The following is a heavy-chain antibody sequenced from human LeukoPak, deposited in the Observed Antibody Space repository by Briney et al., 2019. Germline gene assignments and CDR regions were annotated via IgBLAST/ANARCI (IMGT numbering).Heavy chain of an antibody. CDR2: ISWNSGSI. CDR3: ARDVPHNWFDT. V-gene: IGHV3-9*01. J-gene: IGHJ5*02. Sequence: GRSLRLSCAASGFTFDDYAMHWVRQAPGKGLEWVSGISWNSGSIGYADSVKGRFTVSRDNAKNTLYLQMNSLRAEDTAVYYCARDVPHNWFDTWGKGTLVTVSS. CDR1: GFTFDDYA.